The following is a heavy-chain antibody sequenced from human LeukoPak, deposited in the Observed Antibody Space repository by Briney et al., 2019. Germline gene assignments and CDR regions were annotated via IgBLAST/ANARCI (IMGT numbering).Heavy chain of an antibody. CDR3: ARHYYGSPLDY. CDR2: IYHSGST. Sequence: SETLSLTCTVSGGSISSYYWSWIRQPPGKGLEWIGSIYHSGSTYYNPSLKSRVTISVDTSKNQFSLKLSSVTAADTAVYYCARHYYGSPLDYWGQGTLVTVSS. D-gene: IGHD3-10*01. CDR1: GGSISSYY. V-gene: IGHV4-59*08. J-gene: IGHJ4*02.